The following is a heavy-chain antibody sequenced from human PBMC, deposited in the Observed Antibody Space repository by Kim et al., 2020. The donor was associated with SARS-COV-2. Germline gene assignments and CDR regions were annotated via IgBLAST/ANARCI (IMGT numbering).Heavy chain of an antibody. Sequence: GGSLRLSCAASGFTFSSVWMRWVRHVPGKGLFWVSGISGDGSTAMHADSVKGRFTISRDNSKNTLYLQMNSLRAEDTAVYYCARAGDYGDYWGQGTLVTVSS. CDR2: ISGDGSTA. J-gene: IGHJ4*02. CDR3: ARAGDYGDY. CDR1: GFTFSSVW. D-gene: IGHD4-17*01. V-gene: IGHV3-74*03.